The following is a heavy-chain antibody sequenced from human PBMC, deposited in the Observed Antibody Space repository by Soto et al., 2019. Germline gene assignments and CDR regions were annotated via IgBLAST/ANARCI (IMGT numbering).Heavy chain of an antibody. CDR2: IIPIFGTA. CDR3: ARDRSGWEYHFDS. V-gene: IGHV1-69*01. D-gene: IGHD6-19*01. Sequence: QVQLVQSVAEVKKPGSSVKVSCNASGGTFSSYAISWVRQAPGQGLEWMGGIIPIFGTANQAQTCQGGVTITEHESQRTAYMQLSSLTSEDTAVYYSARDRSGWEYHFDSWCQGTLVTVSS. CDR1: GGTFSSYA. J-gene: IGHJ4*02.